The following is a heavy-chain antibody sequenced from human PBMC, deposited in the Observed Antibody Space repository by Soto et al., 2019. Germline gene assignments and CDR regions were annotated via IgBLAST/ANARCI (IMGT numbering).Heavy chain of an antibody. D-gene: IGHD6-13*01. Sequence: SETLSLTCTVSGGSISSGDYYWSLIRQHPGKGLEWIGYIHYSGNTYYNPSLRSRVTISVDTSKTQFFLELTSVTAADTGVYYFARGVRAAAGTGWFDPWGQGVLVTVSS. J-gene: IGHJ5*02. CDR1: GGSISSGDYY. V-gene: IGHV4-31*03. CDR3: ARGVRAAAGTGWFDP. CDR2: IHYSGNT.